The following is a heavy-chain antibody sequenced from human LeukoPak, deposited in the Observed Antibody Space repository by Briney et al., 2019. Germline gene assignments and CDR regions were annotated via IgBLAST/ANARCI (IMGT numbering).Heavy chain of an antibody. Sequence: GGSLRLSCAASGFTVSSNYMSWVRQAPGKGLEWVSIIYSGGNTYYADSVKGRFTISRDNSKNTLYLQMNSLRAEDTAVYYCARGAYYDFWSGYYTYYFDYWGQGTLVTVSS. D-gene: IGHD3-3*01. CDR1: GFTVSSNY. V-gene: IGHV3-53*01. CDR2: IYSGGNT. J-gene: IGHJ4*02. CDR3: ARGAYYDFWSGYYTYYFDY.